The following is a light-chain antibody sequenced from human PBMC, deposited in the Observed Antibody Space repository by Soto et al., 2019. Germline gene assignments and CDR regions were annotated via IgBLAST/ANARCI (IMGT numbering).Light chain of an antibody. J-gene: IGKJ1*01. Sequence: IVMTQSPATLSVSPGGRATLSCRASQSVSINLAWYQQKPGQAPRLLIYAASTRATGIPARFIGNGSGTEFTLTISSLQSEDFAVYYCQQYNNWWTFGQGTKVDIK. CDR3: QQYNNWWT. V-gene: IGKV3D-15*01. CDR2: AAS. CDR1: QSVSIN.